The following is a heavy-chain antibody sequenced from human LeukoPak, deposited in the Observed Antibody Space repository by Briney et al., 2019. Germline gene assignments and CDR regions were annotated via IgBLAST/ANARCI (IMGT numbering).Heavy chain of an antibody. CDR3: ARDRAWNYFDY. CDR1: GGTFSSTT. V-gene: IGHV1-69*13. D-gene: IGHD3-3*01. Sequence: GASVKVSCKASGGTFSSTTINWVRQAPGQGLEWMGGITPIFRTPNYAQKFQGRVTITAVESMSTAYMELSSLRAEDTAVYYCARDRAWNYFDYWGQGTLVTVSS. CDR2: ITPIFRTP. J-gene: IGHJ4*02.